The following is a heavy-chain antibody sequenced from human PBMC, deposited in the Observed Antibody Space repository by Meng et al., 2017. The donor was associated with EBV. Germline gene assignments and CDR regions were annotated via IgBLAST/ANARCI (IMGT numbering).Heavy chain of an antibody. CDR3: ASESGRGFTPDY. D-gene: IGHD3-10*01. CDR2: LIPMSDAP. Sequence: QWQLGKCGAEWRRLGSSGKVSCKTSGGTFRSDAISWVRQAPGQGLEWMGGLIPMSDAPHYAQKFQGRVTITADESTSTHYMDLSGLRSEDTAVYYCASESGRGFTPDYWGQGTLVTVSS. CDR1: GGTFRSDA. J-gene: IGHJ4*02. V-gene: IGHV1-69*01.